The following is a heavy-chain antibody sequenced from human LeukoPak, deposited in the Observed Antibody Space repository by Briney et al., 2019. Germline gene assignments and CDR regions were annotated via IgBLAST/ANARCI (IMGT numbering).Heavy chain of an antibody. D-gene: IGHD3-22*01. CDR1: GYTFTSFG. V-gene: IGHV1-18*01. CDR2: ISAYNGNT. Sequence: ASVKVSCKASGYTFTSFGISWVRQAPGQGLEWMGWISAYNGNTIYAQMLQGRVTMTTDTSTSTAYMELRSLRSDNTAVYYCARDLSSSYYYVFDYWGQGTLVTVSS. J-gene: IGHJ4*02. CDR3: ARDLSSSYYYVFDY.